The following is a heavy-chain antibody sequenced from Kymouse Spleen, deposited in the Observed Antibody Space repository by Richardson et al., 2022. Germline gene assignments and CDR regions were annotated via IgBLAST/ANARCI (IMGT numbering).Heavy chain of an antibody. Sequence: QVQLVESGGGVVQPGRSLRLSCAASGFTFSSYGMHWVRQAPGKGLEWVAVISYDGSNKYYADSVKGRFTISRDNSKNTLYLQMNSLRAEDTAVYYCAKGTIFGVVISDAFDIWGQGTMVTVSS. J-gene: IGHJ3*02. CDR1: GFTFSSYG. D-gene: IGHD3-3*01. CDR2: ISYDGSNK. CDR3: AKGTIFGVVISDAFDI. V-gene: IGHV3-30*18.